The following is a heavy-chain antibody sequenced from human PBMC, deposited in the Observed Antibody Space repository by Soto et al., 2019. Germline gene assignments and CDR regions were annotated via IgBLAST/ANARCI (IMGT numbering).Heavy chain of an antibody. CDR1: GGSFSGYS. J-gene: IGHJ4*02. CDR3: ARAPKYSSGWSRLFDY. V-gene: IGHV4-34*01. D-gene: IGHD6-19*01. Sequence: SETLSLTCTVYGGSFSGYSWSWIRQPPGKGLEWIGEINQSGNANYNPSLKSRVTISVDTSKNQFSLKLSSVTAADTAVYYCARAPKYSSGWSRLFDYWGQGTLVTVSS. CDR2: INQSGNA.